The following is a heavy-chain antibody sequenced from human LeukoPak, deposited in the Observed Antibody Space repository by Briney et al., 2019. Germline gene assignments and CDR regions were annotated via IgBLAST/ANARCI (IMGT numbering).Heavy chain of an antibody. CDR3: AKDGGQGADY. J-gene: IGHJ4*02. V-gene: IGHV3-7*03. D-gene: IGHD3-16*01. Sequence: GGSLRLSCAASGFTFSDYWMSWVRQAPAKGLEWVANIKQDGSEKYYVDSVKGRFTISRDNAKNSLYLQMNSLRAEDMAVYYCAKDGGQGADYWGQGTLVSVSS. CDR2: IKQDGSEK. CDR1: GFTFSDYW.